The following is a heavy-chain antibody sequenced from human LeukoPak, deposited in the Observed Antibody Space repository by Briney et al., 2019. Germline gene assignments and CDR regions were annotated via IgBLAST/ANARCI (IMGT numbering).Heavy chain of an antibody. CDR3: ASSRMTTDDGIDY. J-gene: IGHJ4*02. D-gene: IGHD4-17*01. CDR2: ISSSGSTI. V-gene: IGHV3-48*03. Sequence: GGSLTLSCAASGFTFSSYEMNWVRQPPGKGLEWVAYISSSGSTIYYADSVKGRFTISRDNAKNSLYLQMNSLRAEDTAVYYCASSRMTTDDGIDYWGQGTLVTVSS. CDR1: GFTFSSYE.